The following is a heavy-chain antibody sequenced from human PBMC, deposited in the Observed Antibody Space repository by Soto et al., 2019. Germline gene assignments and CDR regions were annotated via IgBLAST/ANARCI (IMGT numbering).Heavy chain of an antibody. V-gene: IGHV3-23*01. CDR2: ISGSGGST. D-gene: IGHD1-1*01. CDR1: GFTFSSYA. CDR3: AKDRGMSTIGHFDL. Sequence: EVQLLESGGGLVQPGGSLRLSFAASGFTFSSYAMNWVRQAPGKGLEWVSAISGSGGSTYYADSVKGRFTISRDNSKNTLYLQMNSLRAEDTAVYYCAKDRGMSTIGHFDLWGRGTLVTVSS. J-gene: IGHJ2*01.